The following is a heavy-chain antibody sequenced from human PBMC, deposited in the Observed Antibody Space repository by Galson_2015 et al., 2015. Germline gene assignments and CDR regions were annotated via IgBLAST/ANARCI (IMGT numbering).Heavy chain of an antibody. CDR2: ISGNIFNT. CDR3: AKTWGDGLLDY. Sequence: SLRLSCAASGFTFSSSTMSWVRQAPGKGLEWVSTISGNIFNTYYADSVKSRFTISRDNSKNTLYLQMNSLRAEDTAVYYCAKTWGDGLLDYWGQGTLVTVSS. CDR1: GFTFSSST. D-gene: IGHD2-21*02. V-gene: IGHV3-23*01. J-gene: IGHJ4*02.